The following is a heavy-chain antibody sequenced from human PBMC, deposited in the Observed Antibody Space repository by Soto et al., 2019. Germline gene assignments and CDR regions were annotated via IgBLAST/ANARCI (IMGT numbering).Heavy chain of an antibody. CDR1: GGSFSGYY. V-gene: IGHV4-34*01. CDR2: INHSGRT. D-gene: IGHD2-2*03. Sequence: QVQLQQWGAGLLKPSETLSLTCAVYGGSFSGYYWSWIRQPPGKGLQWIGEINHSGRTNYNPSLMGRVTIAVETSRSQFALKLTSVTAAATAVYSCPVRVGFCSTTSCYRGSPWDSWGQGTLVTVSA. J-gene: IGHJ4*02. CDR3: PVRVGFCSTTSCYRGSPWDS.